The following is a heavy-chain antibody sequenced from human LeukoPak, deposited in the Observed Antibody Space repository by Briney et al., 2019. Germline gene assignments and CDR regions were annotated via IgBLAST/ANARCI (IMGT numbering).Heavy chain of an antibody. J-gene: IGHJ5*02. Sequence: GGSLRLSCAASGFTFRNYALHWVRQAPGKGLEWVAFISFDGTKKYYADSLKGRFTISRDNSKNTLSLQMNSLRVEDTAVYYCASLATIIIVPTATPHDYFDPWGQGTVVTVSS. CDR1: GFTFRNYA. V-gene: IGHV3-30-3*01. D-gene: IGHD2-2*01. CDR2: ISFDGTKK. CDR3: ASLATIIIVPTATPHDYFDP.